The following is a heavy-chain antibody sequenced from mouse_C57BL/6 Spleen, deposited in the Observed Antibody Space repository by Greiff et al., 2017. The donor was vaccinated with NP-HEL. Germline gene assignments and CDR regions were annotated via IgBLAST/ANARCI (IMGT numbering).Heavy chain of an antibody. CDR2: INPSNGGT. D-gene: IGHD2-2*01. Sequence: VQLQQSGTELVKPGASVKLSCKASGYTFTSYWMHWVKQRPGQGLEWIGNINPSNGGTNYNEKFKSKATLTVDKSSSTAYMQLSSLTSEDSAVYDCARRGVTTGYYYAMDYWGQGTSVTVSS. J-gene: IGHJ4*01. CDR1: GYTFTSYW. V-gene: IGHV1-53*01. CDR3: ARRGVTTGYYYAMDY.